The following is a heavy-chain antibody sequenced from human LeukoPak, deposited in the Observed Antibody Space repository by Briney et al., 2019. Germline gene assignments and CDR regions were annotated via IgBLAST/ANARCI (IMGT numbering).Heavy chain of an antibody. V-gene: IGHV3-7*01. J-gene: IGHJ3*02. Sequence: PGGSLRLSCAASGFTFSSYWMSWVRQAPGKGLEWVANIKQDGSEKYYADSVKGRFTISRDNSKNTLYLQMNSLRAEDTAVYYCARGGLKNYYGDDAFDIWGQGTMVTVSS. D-gene: IGHD4-17*01. CDR1: GFTFSSYW. CDR3: ARGGLKNYYGDDAFDI. CDR2: IKQDGSEK.